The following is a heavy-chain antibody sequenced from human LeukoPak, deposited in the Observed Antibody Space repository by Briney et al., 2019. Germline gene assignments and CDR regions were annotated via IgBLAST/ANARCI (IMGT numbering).Heavy chain of an antibody. CDR1: GFAFSDSD. CDR2: IRSKANNYAT. D-gene: IGHD6-19*01. J-gene: IGHJ3*02. V-gene: IGHV3-73*01. Sequence: GGSLRLSCAASGFAFSDSDMYWVRQAPGKGLEWVGRIRSKANNYATAYAVSVKGRFTISRDDSKNAAHLQMNRLKTEDTAVYYCTRRAWGSGWGAFDIWGQGTMVTVPS. CDR3: TRRAWGSGWGAFDI.